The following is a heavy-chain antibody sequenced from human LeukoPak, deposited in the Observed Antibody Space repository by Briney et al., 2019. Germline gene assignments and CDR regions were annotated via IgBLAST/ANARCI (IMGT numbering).Heavy chain of an antibody. CDR1: GYTFTYYG. J-gene: IGHJ5*02. Sequence: GASVKVSCKASGYTFTYYGISWVRQAPGQGPEWMGWISGYNGNTNYAHKFQGRVTMTTDTSTSTAYMELRSLRSDDTALYYCARPNYPGGSGSYGGTNWFDPWGQGTLVTVSS. V-gene: IGHV1-18*01. CDR2: ISGYNGNT. D-gene: IGHD3-10*01. CDR3: ARPNYPGGSGSYGGTNWFDP.